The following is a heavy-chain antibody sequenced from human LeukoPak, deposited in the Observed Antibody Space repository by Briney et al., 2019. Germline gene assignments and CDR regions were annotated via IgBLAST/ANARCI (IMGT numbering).Heavy chain of an antibody. V-gene: IGHV3-48*03. CDR1: GFTFSNYE. CDR2: ISSSGSTM. CDR3: ARVLVGYFDY. Sequence: GGSLRLSCAASGFTFSNYEMNWVRQAPGKGLEWVSYISSSGSTMYYADSVKGRFTISRDNAKNSLFLQMNSLRAEDTAVYYCARVLVGYFDYWGQGTLVTVSS. J-gene: IGHJ4*02. D-gene: IGHD1-26*01.